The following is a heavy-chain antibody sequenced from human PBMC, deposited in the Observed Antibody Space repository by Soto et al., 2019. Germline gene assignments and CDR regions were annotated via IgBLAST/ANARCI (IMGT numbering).Heavy chain of an antibody. D-gene: IGHD3-22*01. CDR1: GFTFSSYS. CDR3: ARDTYYSSRDYSPFDY. V-gene: IGHV3-21*01. CDR2: ISSSSSYI. J-gene: IGHJ4*02. Sequence: PGGSLRLCCAASGFTFSSYSMNWVRQAPGKGLEWVSSISSSSSYIYYADSVKGRFTISRDNAKNSLYLHMKSLRAEDTAVYYCARDTYYSSRDYSPFDYWGQGTLVTGSP.